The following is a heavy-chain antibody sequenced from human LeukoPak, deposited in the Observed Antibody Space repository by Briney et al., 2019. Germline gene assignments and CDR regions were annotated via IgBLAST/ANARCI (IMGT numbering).Heavy chain of an antibody. CDR3: ARGLSWDCSSTSCYGAGSYYYYMDV. D-gene: IGHD2-2*01. CDR1: GGSISSGGYY. CDR2: IYYSGST. J-gene: IGHJ6*03. V-gene: IGHV4-31*03. Sequence: PSQTLSLTCTVSGGSISSGGYYWSWIRQHPGKGLEWIGYIYYSGSTYYNPSLKSRVTISVDTSKHQFSLKLSSVTAADTAVYYCARGLSWDCSSTSCYGAGSYYYYMDVWGKGTTVTVSS.